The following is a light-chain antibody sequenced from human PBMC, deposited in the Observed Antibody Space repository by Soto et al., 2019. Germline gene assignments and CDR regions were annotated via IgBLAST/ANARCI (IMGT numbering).Light chain of an antibody. J-gene: IGKJ2*01. Sequence: DIKMTQSPSTLSASVGDRVTITCRASQSISDWLAWYQQRSGKAPKLLIYKASSLQSGVTPRFSGSGSGTEFTLTISSLQPDDFATYYCQQYNRFPYTFGQGTKLEIK. CDR2: KAS. CDR1: QSISDW. CDR3: QQYNRFPYT. V-gene: IGKV1-5*03.